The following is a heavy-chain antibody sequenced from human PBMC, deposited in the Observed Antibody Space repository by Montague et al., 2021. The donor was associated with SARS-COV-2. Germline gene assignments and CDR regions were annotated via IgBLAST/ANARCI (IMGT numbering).Heavy chain of an antibody. J-gene: IGHJ6*02. D-gene: IGHD2-21*01. Sequence: SLRLSCAASGFIFSSYEMNWVRQAPGEGLEWISYISSSGGGSTKXYTXSVRGRFTISRDNAKNSLYLQMNSLRVEDTAIYYCARDRDWDDWCGMDVWGQGTTVTVSS. CDR3: ARDRDWDDWCGMDV. CDR2: ISSSGGGSTK. V-gene: IGHV3-48*03. CDR1: GFIFSSYE.